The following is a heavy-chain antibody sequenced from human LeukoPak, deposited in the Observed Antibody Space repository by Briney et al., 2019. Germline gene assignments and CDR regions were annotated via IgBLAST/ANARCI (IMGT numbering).Heavy chain of an antibody. V-gene: IGHV3-11*01. CDR2: ISASGSTV. CDR3: ARDRGNSDPGDWFDS. J-gene: IGHJ5*01. CDR1: GFTFSDYY. Sequence: PGRSLRLSCAASGFTFSDYYMSCIRHAPGKGLEWVSYISASGSTVYYAASVRGRFTISRDNAKNSLFLKMNSLRAEDTAVYYCARDRGNSDPGDWFDSWGQGTLVTVSS. D-gene: IGHD4-23*01.